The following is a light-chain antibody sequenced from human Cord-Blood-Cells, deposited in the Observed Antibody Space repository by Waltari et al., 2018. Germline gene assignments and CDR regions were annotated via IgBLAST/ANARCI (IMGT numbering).Light chain of an antibody. CDR3: QQYYSTPYT. CDR2: WAS. CDR1: QSGLYSSNNKNY. J-gene: IGKJ2*01. V-gene: IGKV4-1*01. Sequence: DIVMTQSPDSLAVSLGERAPIHCKSNQSGLYSSNNKNYLAWYPQKPGQPPKLLIYWASTRESGVPARFSGSGSGTDFTLTISSLQAEDVAVYYCQQYYSTPYTFGQGTKVEIK.